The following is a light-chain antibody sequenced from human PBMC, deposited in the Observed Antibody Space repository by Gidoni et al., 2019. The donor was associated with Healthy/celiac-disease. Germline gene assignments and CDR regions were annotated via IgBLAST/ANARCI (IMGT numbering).Light chain of an antibody. CDR2: DAS. CDR1: QDISNY. CDR3: QQYDNLPRGPT. V-gene: IGKV1-33*01. J-gene: IGKJ5*01. Sequence: IQMTQSPSSLSASVGDRVTITCQASQDISNYLNWYQQKPGKAPKLLIYDASNLETGVPSRFSGSGSGTDFTFTISSLQPEDIATYYCQQYDNLPRGPTFGQGTRLEIK.